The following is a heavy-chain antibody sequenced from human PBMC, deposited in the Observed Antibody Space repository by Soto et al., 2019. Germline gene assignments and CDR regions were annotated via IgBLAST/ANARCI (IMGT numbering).Heavy chain of an antibody. Sequence: ASVKVSCKASGYNFVAYYMHWVRQAPGQGLEWMGWINPSSGATNFAERFQGRVTMTSDTSISTFYMEIKRLNSDDTAVYFCAKDRQYGDYGCYFDYWGQGTLVTVSS. J-gene: IGHJ4*02. CDR1: GYNFVAYY. CDR2: INPSSGAT. CDR3: AKDRQYGDYGCYFDY. D-gene: IGHD2-21*02. V-gene: IGHV1-2*02.